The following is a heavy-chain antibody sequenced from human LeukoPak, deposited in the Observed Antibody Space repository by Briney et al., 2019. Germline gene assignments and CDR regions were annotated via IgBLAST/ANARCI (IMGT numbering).Heavy chain of an antibody. CDR1: GFTFSTYE. Sequence: GGSLGLSCAASGFTFSTYEMDWVRQAPGKGLEWISYIDSNSRTIHYADSVRGRFTISRDNAKNSVYLQMNNLRAEDTALYYCARDNDRKDDSWGQGTLVTVSS. J-gene: IGHJ4*02. V-gene: IGHV3-48*03. CDR2: IDSNSRTI. D-gene: IGHD2-8*01. CDR3: ARDNDRKDDS.